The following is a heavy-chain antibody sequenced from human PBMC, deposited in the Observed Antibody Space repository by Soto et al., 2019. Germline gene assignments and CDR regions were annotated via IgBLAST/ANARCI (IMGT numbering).Heavy chain of an antibody. J-gene: IGHJ4*02. CDR3: ARTYYDGSGYYYLDS. Sequence: GGSLRLSCAASGFTFSSYEMNWVRQAPGKGLEWVSYITGSGFTIYYADSVKGRFTISRDNAKNSLCLQMNSLRVEDTAVYYCARTYYDGSGYYYLDSWGQGTLVTVSS. CDR1: GFTFSSYE. D-gene: IGHD3-22*01. V-gene: IGHV3-48*03. CDR2: ITGSGFTI.